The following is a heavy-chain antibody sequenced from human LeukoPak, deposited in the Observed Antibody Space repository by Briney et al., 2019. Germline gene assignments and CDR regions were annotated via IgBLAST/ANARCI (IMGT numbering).Heavy chain of an antibody. J-gene: IGHJ4*02. CDR3: AREGSYYFDC. CDR2: ISGRGDSK. CDR1: GFTFSSYA. Sequence: GALRLSCAASGFTFSSYAMSWVRQAPGKGLEWVSVISGRGDSKYYADSVKGRFTISRDNSKNTLYLQMNSLRAGDTAVYYCAREGSYYFDCWGQGTLVTVSS. V-gene: IGHV3-23*01.